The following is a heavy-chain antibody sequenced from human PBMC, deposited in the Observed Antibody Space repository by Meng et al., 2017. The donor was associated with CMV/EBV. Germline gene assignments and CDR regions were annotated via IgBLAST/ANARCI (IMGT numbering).Heavy chain of an antibody. CDR3: ARDAVQAARRHWFDP. Sequence: GESLKISCAASGFAFSNYAMSWVRQAPGKGLVWVSRINSDGSSTSYADSVKGRFTISRDNAKNTLYLQMNSLRAEDTAVYYCARDAVQAARRHWFDPWGQGTLVTVSS. CDR1: GFAFSNYA. D-gene: IGHD6-25*01. CDR2: INSDGSST. J-gene: IGHJ5*02. V-gene: IGHV3-74*01.